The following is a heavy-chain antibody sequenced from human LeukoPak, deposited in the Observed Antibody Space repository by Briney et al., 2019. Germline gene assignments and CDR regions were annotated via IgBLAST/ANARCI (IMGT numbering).Heavy chain of an antibody. V-gene: IGHV3-43*02. J-gene: IGHJ4*02. CDR2: ISGDGTRT. CDR3: AKDPDYGDFIFDY. Sequence: GGSLRLSCAASGFTFDDYAMHWVRQAPGKGLEWVSLISGDGTRTYYADSVKGRFTISRDNSKISLYLQMNSLRTADTALYYCAKDPDYGDFIFDYWGQGTLVTVSS. CDR1: GFTFDDYA. D-gene: IGHD4-17*01.